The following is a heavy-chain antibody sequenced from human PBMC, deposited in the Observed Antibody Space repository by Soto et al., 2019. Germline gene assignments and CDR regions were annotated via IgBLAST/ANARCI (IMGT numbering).Heavy chain of an antibody. CDR1: GFTFSSYG. CDR3: ARDGYDSSGYYFDY. V-gene: IGHV3-33*01. D-gene: IGHD3-22*01. CDR2: IWYDGSNK. J-gene: IGHJ4*02. Sequence: GGSLRLSCAASGFTFSSYGMHWVRQAPGKGLEWVAVIWYDGSNKYYADSVKGRFTISRDNSKNTLYLQMNSLRAEDTAVYYCARDGYDSSGYYFDYWGQGTLVTVSS.